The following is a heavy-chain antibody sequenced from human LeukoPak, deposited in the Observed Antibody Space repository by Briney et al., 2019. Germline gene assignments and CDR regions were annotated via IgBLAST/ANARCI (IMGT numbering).Heavy chain of an antibody. Sequence: GGSLRLSCAASGFTFSSYWMHWVRQAPGEGLVWVSRINSDGSTTNYADSVKGRFTISRDNAKNTLSLQMISLRAEDTAVYYCATSLQAKGAFDIWGQGTMVTVSS. CDR2: INSDGSTT. CDR1: GFTFSSYW. V-gene: IGHV3-74*01. D-gene: IGHD4-11*01. CDR3: ATSLQAKGAFDI. J-gene: IGHJ3*02.